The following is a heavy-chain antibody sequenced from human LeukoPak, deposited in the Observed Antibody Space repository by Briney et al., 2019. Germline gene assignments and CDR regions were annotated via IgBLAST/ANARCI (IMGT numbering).Heavy chain of an antibody. J-gene: IGHJ6*03. Sequence: GGSLRLSCAASGFTFSSYGMHWVRQAPGKGLEWVAFIRYDGSNKYYADSVKGRFTISRDNSKNTLYLQMNSLRAEDTAVYYCAKDTNTAMAYYYYYYMDVWGKGTTVTVSS. CDR1: GFTFSSYG. D-gene: IGHD5-18*01. V-gene: IGHV3-30*02. CDR3: AKDTNTAMAYYYYYYMDV. CDR2: IRYDGSNK.